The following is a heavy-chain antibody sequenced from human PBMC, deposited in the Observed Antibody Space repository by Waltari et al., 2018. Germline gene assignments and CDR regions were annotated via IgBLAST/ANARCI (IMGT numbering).Heavy chain of an antibody. CDR1: GGSVSSGSYY. J-gene: IGHJ6*02. CDR3: ARDERTIFGTVLLYYGMDV. Sequence: QVQLQESGPGLVKPSETLSLTCTVSGGSVSSGSYYWSWIRQPPGKGLEWIGYIYYSGSTNYNPALKSRVTISVDTAKNQFSLKLSSVTAADTAVYYCARDERTIFGTVLLYYGMDVWGQGTTVTVSS. V-gene: IGHV4-61*01. CDR2: IYYSGST. D-gene: IGHD3-3*01.